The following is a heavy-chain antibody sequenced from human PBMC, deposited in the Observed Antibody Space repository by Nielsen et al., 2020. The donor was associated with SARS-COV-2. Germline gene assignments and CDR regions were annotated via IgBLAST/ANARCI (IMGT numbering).Heavy chain of an antibody. Sequence: GESLKISCAASGFTFSSYWMHWVRQAPGKGLVWVSRINSDGSSTSYADSVKGRFTISRDNAKNTLYLQTNSLRAEDTAVYYCARAPGGYFDWPRDAFDIWGQGTMVTVSS. CDR1: GFTFSSYW. D-gene: IGHD3-9*01. CDR2: INSDGSST. J-gene: IGHJ3*02. CDR3: ARAPGGYFDWPRDAFDI. V-gene: IGHV3-74*01.